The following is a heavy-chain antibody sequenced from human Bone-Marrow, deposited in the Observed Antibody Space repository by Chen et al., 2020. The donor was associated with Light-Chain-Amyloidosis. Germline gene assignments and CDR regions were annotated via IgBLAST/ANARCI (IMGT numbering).Heavy chain of an antibody. D-gene: IGHD3-9*01. CDR2: IRGSGGSR. CDR1: GSPFSSYA. CDR3: AKDISYDDILPGYPADAFDI. Sequence: WGSGGALFQRGGSLSLSFAPPGSPFSSYAMSWVGRAPGKGVEWVATIRGSGGSRYYGDSVKGRLTISRDNCKNALLLQMNSRRAEDTAVDYCAKDISYDDILPGYPADAFDIWGQGTMVTVSS. J-gene: IGHJ3*02. V-gene: IGHV3-23*01.